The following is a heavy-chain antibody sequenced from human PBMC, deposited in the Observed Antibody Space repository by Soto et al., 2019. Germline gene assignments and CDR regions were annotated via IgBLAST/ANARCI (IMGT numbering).Heavy chain of an antibody. CDR3: AKRGDDDGDYVDH. D-gene: IGHD4-17*01. J-gene: IGHJ4*02. CDR1: GFTFDRYG. Sequence: QVQLVESGGGVVQPGRSLRLSCTASGFTFDRYGIFWFRQAPGKGLEWVAVISFDGRNRYFPDSVKGRFTISRDNSKHTVHREMNSLRREDTAIYYCAKRGDDDGDYVDHWGQGTLVTVSS. CDR2: ISFDGRNR. V-gene: IGHV3-30*18.